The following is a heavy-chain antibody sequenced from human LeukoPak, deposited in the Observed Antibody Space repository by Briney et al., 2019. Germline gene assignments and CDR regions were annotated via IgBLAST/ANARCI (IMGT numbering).Heavy chain of an antibody. J-gene: IGHJ6*02. CDR1: GYTFTSYG. Sequence: ASVKVSCTASGYTFTSYGISWVRQAPGQGLEWMGWISAYNGNTNYAQKLQGRVTMTTDTSTSTAYMELRSLRSDDTAVYYCARDLGEDIVVVPAATYYYYGMDVWGQGTTVTVSS. D-gene: IGHD2-2*01. CDR2: ISAYNGNT. CDR3: ARDLGEDIVVVPAATYYYYGMDV. V-gene: IGHV1-18*01.